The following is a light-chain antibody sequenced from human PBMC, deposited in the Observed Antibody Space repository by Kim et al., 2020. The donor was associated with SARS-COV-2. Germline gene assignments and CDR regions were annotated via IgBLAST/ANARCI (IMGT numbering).Light chain of an antibody. CDR3: LLYYGGTIV. CDR1: TGALTSGYY. Sequence: PGVTVTLTCTCSTGALTSGYYANWFQQKPGQAPRALIFSTTKKRSWNPARFSGSRLGGKAALIVSGVQPEDEAEYYCLLYYGGTIVFGGGTQLAVL. V-gene: IGLV7-43*01. J-gene: IGLJ2*01. CDR2: STT.